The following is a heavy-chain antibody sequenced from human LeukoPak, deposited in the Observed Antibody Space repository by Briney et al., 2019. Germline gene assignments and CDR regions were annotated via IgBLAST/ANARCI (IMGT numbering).Heavy chain of an antibody. D-gene: IGHD2-21*01. Sequence: GASVKVSCKASGYTFTGYYMHWVRQAPGQGLEWMGWINPNSGGTNYAQKFQGRVTMTRDTSISTAYMELSRLRSDDTAVYYCARAQNCGGDRYLPYYYYYYMDVWGKGTTVTVSS. CDR2: INPNSGGT. J-gene: IGHJ6*03. CDR1: GYTFTGYY. V-gene: IGHV1-2*02. CDR3: ARAQNCGGDRYLPYYYYYYMDV.